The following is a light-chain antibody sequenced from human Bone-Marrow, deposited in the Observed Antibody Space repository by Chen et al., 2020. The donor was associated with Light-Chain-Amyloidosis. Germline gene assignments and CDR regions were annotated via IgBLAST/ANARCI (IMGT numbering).Light chain of an antibody. CDR3: QQSYTSPYT. V-gene: IGKV1-39*01. J-gene: IGKJ2*01. Sequence: DIQMTQSPSSLSASVGDRVTITCRESQSIYTYLNWYHQKSGKAPRLLIYAASSLQSGVPSRFSGSASGTDFTLTISSLQPEDFGTYYCQQSYTSPYTFGQGTNLDIK. CDR2: AAS. CDR1: QSIYTY.